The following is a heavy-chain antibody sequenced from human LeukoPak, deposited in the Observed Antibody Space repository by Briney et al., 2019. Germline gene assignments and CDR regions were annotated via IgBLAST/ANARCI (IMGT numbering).Heavy chain of an antibody. CDR1: GFTLSGYY. V-gene: IGHV3-11*01. CDR2: ISSSGSTI. Sequence: GGSLRLSCAASGFTLSGYYMSWIRQAPGKGLEWVAYISSSGSTINYVDSVKGRFTISRDNAKNSLYLQMNSLGAEDTAVYYCARARRALDSSPGFDPWGQGTLVTVSS. CDR3: ARARRALDSSPGFDP. D-gene: IGHD2-15*01. J-gene: IGHJ5*02.